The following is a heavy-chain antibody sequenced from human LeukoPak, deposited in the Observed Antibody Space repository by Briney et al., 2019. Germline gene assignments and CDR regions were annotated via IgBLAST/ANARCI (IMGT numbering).Heavy chain of an antibody. CDR1: GFTFSSYG. J-gene: IGHJ4*02. V-gene: IGHV3-30*02. CDR2: IRYDGRNK. D-gene: IGHD1-26*01. CDR3: AKDSARKRIVGSTTRGVNDY. Sequence: GGSLRLSCGASGFTFSSYGMHWVRQAPGKGLEWVAFIRYDGRNKYYAESVKGRFTISRDNSKNTLYLQVNSLRAEDTAVYYCAKDSARKRIVGSTTRGVNDYWGQGTLVTVSS.